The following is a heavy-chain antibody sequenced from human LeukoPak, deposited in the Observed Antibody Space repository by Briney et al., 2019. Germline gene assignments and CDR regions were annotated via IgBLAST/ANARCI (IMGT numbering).Heavy chain of an antibody. CDR1: GFTFSSYS. D-gene: IGHD3-10*01. J-gene: IGHJ4*02. V-gene: IGHV3-21*01. CDR3: ASDASWFGDPYYFDY. CDR2: ISSSSSYI. Sequence: PGGSLRLSCAASGFTFSSYSMNWVRQAPGKGLEWVSSISSSSSYIYYADSVKGRFTISRDNAKNSLYLQMNSLIAEDTAVYYCASDASWFGDPYYFDYWGQGTLVTVSS.